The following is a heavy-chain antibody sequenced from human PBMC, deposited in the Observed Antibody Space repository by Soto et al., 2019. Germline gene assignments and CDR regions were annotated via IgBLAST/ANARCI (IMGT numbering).Heavy chain of an antibody. CDR3: ARTEWIQLWFDY. CDR2: IYYSGIS. J-gene: IGHJ4*02. Sequence: QGQLLESGPGLVKPSQTLSLICNVAGASISSGGYYWSWIRQRPGGGLEWLGFIYYSGISHYNPSLTSRATISVDTSKNEVSWKLISVTASDTAVYYCARTEWIQLWFDYWGQGALVTVS. V-gene: IGHV4-31*03. D-gene: IGHD5-18*01. CDR1: GASISSGGYY.